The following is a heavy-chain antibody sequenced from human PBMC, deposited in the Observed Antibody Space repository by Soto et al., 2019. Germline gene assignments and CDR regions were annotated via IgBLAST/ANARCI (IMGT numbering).Heavy chain of an antibody. CDR1: GFNFISYA. CDR3: AVDYYYMDV. V-gene: IGHV3-48*01. CDR2: ISSGSTTI. J-gene: IGHJ6*03. Sequence: GGSLRLSCAASGFNFISYAMNWVRQAPGKGLEWVSYISSGSTTIYYAENVKGRFNISRDNAKKSLFLQMNSLRAEDTAVYYCAVDYYYMDVWGKGTTVTVSS.